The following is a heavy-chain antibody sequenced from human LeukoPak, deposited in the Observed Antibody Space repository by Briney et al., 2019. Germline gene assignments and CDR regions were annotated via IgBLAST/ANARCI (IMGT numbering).Heavy chain of an antibody. J-gene: IGHJ4*02. D-gene: IGHD6-19*01. CDR2: IYSGGST. V-gene: IGHV3-66*01. Sequence: GGSLRLSCAASRFTFSSNTMNWVRQAPGKGLEWVSVIYSGGSTYYADSVKGRFTISRDNSKNTLYLQMNSLRAEDTAVYYCARYSSGNFDYWGQGTLVTVSS. CDR1: RFTFSSNT. CDR3: ARYSSGNFDY.